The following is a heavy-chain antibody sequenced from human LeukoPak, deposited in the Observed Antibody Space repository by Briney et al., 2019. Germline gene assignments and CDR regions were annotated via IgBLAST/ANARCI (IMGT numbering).Heavy chain of an antibody. CDR2: IYHSGST. Sequence: PSQTLSLTCAVSSGSISSGGYSWSWIRQPPGKGLEWIGYIYHSGSTYYNPSLKSRVTISLDTSKNRFSLKLSSVTAADTAVYYCARETRGYSSAFDIWGQGTMVTVSS. CDR3: ARETRGYSSAFDI. CDR1: SGSISSGGYS. V-gene: IGHV4-30-2*01. D-gene: IGHD3-22*01. J-gene: IGHJ3*02.